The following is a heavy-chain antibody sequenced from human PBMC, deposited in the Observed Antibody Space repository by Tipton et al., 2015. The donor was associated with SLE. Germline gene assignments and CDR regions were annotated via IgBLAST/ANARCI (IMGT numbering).Heavy chain of an antibody. D-gene: IGHD3-16*01. J-gene: IGHJ4*02. CDR1: EFIFSNYA. V-gene: IGHV3-23*01. CDR3: AKVVHYGAFDC. Sequence: SLRLSCTASEFIFSNYAMTWVRQAPGKGLEWVSTIRDSGDRAFYADSVRGRFTISRDNSKNTLYLQMNSLRVEDTAMYFCAKVVHYGAFDCRGPGTLITVSS. CDR2: IRDSGDRA.